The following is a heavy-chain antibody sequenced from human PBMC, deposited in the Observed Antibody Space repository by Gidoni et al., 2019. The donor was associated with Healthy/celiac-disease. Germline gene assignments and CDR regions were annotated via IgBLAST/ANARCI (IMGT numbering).Heavy chain of an antibody. CDR1: GFTFSSYS. CDR2: IISSSSYI. D-gene: IGHD3-10*01. V-gene: IGHV3-21*01. CDR3: ARELGEMVRGVSDY. J-gene: IGHJ4*02. Sequence: EVQLVESGGGLVKPGGSLRLSCAASGFTFSSYSMNWVRQAPGKGLEWVSSIISSSSYIYYADSVKGRFTISRDNAKNSLYLQMNSLRAEDTAVYYCARELGEMVRGVSDYWGQGTLVTVSS.